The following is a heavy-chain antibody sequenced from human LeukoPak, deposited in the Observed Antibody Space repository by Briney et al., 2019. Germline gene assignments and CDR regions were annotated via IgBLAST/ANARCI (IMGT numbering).Heavy chain of an antibody. J-gene: IGHJ5*02. CDR3: ARSGTTKWFDP. CDR2: INPNSGGT. D-gene: IGHD1-1*01. CDR1: GYTFTGYY. Sequence: ASVKVSCKASGYTFTGYYVHWVRQAPGQGLEWMGWINPNSGGTNYAQKLQGRVTMTRDTSISTAYMELSRLRSDDTAVYYCARSGTTKWFDPWGQGTLVTVSS. V-gene: IGHV1-2*02.